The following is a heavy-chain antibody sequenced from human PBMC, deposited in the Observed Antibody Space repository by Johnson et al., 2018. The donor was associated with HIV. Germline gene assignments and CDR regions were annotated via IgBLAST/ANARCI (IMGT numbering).Heavy chain of an antibody. CDR2: ISYDGSNK. CDR1: GFTFSSYA. J-gene: IGHJ3*02. Sequence: QVQLVESGGGVVQPGRSLRLSCAASGFTFSSYAMHWVRQAPGKGLEWVAVISYDGSNKYYADSVKGRFSNSRDNAKNSLYLQMNSLRAEDTALYYCARGDPPNVFNIWGRGTVVTVSS. CDR3: ARGDPPNVFNI. V-gene: IGHV3-30*04.